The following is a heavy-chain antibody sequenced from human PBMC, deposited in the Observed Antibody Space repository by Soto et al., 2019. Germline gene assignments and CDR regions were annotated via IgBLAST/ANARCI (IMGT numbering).Heavy chain of an antibody. CDR3: ARHTEVAAVPWYFDY. J-gene: IGHJ4*02. CDR2: IYYSGST. CDR1: GGSISSYY. V-gene: IGHV4-59*08. D-gene: IGHD2-2*01. Sequence: SETLSLTCTVSGGSISSYYWSWIRQPPGKGLEWIGYIYYSGSTNYNPSLKSRVTISVDTSKNQFSLKLSSVTAADTAVYYCARHTEVAAVPWYFDYWGQGTLVTVSS.